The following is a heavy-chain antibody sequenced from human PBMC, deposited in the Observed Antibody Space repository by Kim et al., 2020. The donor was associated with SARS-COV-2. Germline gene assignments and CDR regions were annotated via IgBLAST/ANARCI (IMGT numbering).Heavy chain of an antibody. CDR3: ATGDTAMVTANWFDP. D-gene: IGHD5-18*01. J-gene: IGHJ5*02. Sequence: KFQGRVTMTEDTSTDTAYMELSSLRSEDTAVYYCATGDTAMVTANWFDPWGQGTLVTVSS. V-gene: IGHV1-24*01.